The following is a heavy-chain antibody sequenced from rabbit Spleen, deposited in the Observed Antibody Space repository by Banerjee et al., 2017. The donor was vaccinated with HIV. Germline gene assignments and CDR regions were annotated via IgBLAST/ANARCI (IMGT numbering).Heavy chain of an antibody. CDR1: GFSFRDRDV. D-gene: IGHD2-1*01. CDR3: ARDLIGVIGWNFNL. CDR2: INASTGKP. J-gene: IGHJ4*01. Sequence: QEQLVESGGGLVQPEGSLTLTCKASGFSFRDRDVMCWVRQAPGKGLQWIACINASTGKPVYATWASGRFTISRTSSTTVTLRMTSLTAADRATYFCARDLIGVIGWNFNLWGPGTLVTVS. V-gene: IGHV1S45*01.